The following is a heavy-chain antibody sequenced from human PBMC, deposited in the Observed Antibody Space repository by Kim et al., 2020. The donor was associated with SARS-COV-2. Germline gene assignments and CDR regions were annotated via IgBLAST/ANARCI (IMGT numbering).Heavy chain of an antibody. D-gene: IGHD2-21*02. CDR2: IWYDERNK. V-gene: IGHV3-33*03. CDR1: GFTFSAYG. J-gene: IGHJ4*02. Sequence: GGSLRLSCETSGFTFSAYGMHWVHQAPGKGLEWVAVIWYDERNKYYGDSVKGRFTISRDTSKNTLYLQMNNLRAEDTAVYYCAKDQASRRDTVCGGDCYPDYWGRGTLVTISS. CDR3: AKDQASRRDTVCGGDCYPDY.